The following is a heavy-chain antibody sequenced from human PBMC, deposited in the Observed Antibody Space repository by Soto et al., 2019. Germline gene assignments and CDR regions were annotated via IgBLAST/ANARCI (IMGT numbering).Heavy chain of an antibody. J-gene: IGHJ2*01. D-gene: IGHD3-9*01. CDR2: INDRGSI. CDR3: ARESHDILTGPPWVWYFDL. Sequence: QVQLQQWGAGPLSPLETLSLTCGVAGGSFSGYYWAWILQSPGKGLEWIGEINDRGSINYNPSMKSRVSTSVDTSKNHYSLNLRSVTAADTAVYYCARESHDILTGPPWVWYFDLWGRGTLVTVSS. CDR1: GGSFSGYY. V-gene: IGHV4-34*01.